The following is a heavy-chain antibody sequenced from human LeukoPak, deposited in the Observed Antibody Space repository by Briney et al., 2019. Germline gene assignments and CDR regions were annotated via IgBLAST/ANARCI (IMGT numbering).Heavy chain of an antibody. CDR3: ARAIRGSAVDTGDR. Sequence: PGGSLRLSCAASGFTFSSYWMRWVRQAPGKGLEGVANIKNDGSEEHYVDSVKGRFTISRDNAKNSLFLQMNSLTVEDTAVYYCARAIRGSAVDTGDRWGQGTLVTVSS. D-gene: IGHD3-10*01. CDR1: GFTFSSYW. J-gene: IGHJ4*02. V-gene: IGHV3-7*01. CDR2: IKNDGSEE.